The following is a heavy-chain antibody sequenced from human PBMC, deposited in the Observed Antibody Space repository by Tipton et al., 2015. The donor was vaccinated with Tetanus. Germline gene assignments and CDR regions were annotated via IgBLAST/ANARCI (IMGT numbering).Heavy chain of an antibody. CDR3: ARGGAARPDY. CDR2: ISSSSSNI. J-gene: IGHJ4*02. Sequence: SLRLSCVASGFTFSNYNMNWVRQAPGKGLEWVSYISSSSSNIVYADSVKGRFTISRDNAKNSLYLQINSLRDEDTAVYYCARGGAARPDYWGQGTLVTVSS. V-gene: IGHV3-48*02. D-gene: IGHD6-6*01. CDR1: GFTFSNYN.